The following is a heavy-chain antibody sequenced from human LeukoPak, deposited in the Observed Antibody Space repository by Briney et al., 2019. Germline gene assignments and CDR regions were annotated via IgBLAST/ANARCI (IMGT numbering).Heavy chain of an antibody. CDR3: AKGGLGYCSSTSCQSAFDI. V-gene: IGHV3-9*03. D-gene: IGHD2-2*01. J-gene: IGHJ3*02. CDR2: ISWNSGSI. Sequence: GGSLRLSCAASGFTFHDYAMHWVRQAPGKGLEWVSGISWNSGSIGYADSAKGRFTISRDNAKNSLYLQMNSLRAEDMALYYCAKGGLGYCSSTSCQSAFDIWGQGTMVTVSS. CDR1: GFTFHDYA.